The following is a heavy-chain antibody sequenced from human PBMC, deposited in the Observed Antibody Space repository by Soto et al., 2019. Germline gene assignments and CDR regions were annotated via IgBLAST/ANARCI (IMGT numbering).Heavy chain of an antibody. J-gene: IGHJ6*02. Sequence: GASVKVSCKASGYTFTGYYMHWVRQAPGQGLEWMGWINPNSGGTNYAQKFQGWVTMTRDTSISTAYMELSRLRSDDTAVYYGARGELLAPPLSRPYYYGMDVWGQGTTVPVSS. V-gene: IGHV1-2*04. CDR3: ARGELLAPPLSRPYYYGMDV. CDR1: GYTFTGYY. D-gene: IGHD3-10*01. CDR2: INPNSGGT.